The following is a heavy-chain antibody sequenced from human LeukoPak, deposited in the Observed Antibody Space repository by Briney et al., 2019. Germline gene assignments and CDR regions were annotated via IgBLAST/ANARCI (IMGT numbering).Heavy chain of an antibody. J-gene: IGHJ3*02. D-gene: IGHD3-10*02. CDR3: ARGVGLGYYVLFHRSQIGAFDI. CDR2: IYTSGST. Sequence: SETLSLTCTVSGGSISSYYWSWIRQPAGKGLEWIGRIYTSGSTNYNPSLKSRVTMSVDTSKNQFSLKLSSVTAADTAVYYCARGVGLGYYVLFHRSQIGAFDIWGQGTMVTVSS. CDR1: GGSISSYY. V-gene: IGHV4-4*07.